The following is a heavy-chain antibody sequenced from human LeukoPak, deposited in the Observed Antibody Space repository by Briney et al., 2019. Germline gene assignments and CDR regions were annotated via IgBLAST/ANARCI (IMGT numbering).Heavy chain of an antibody. CDR2: IYYSGST. Sequence: KPSETLSLTCTVSGGSISSSSYYWGWIRQPPGKGLEWIGSIYYSGSTYYNPSLKSRVTISVDTSKNQFSLKLSSVTAADTAVYYCARDSYYSMASFDPWGQGTLVTVSS. J-gene: IGHJ5*02. V-gene: IGHV4-39*07. CDR3: ARDSYYSMASFDP. D-gene: IGHD4-11*01. CDR1: GGSISSSSYY.